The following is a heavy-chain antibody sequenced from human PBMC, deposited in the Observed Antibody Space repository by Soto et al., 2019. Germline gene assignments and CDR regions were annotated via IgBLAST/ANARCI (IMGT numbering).Heavy chain of an antibody. J-gene: IGHJ4*02. V-gene: IGHV3-48*03. Sequence: EVQLVESGGGLVQPGGSLRLSCAASGFPFSRYEMNWVRQAPGKGLEWVSYISSSGYTIYYTDSVKGRFTISRDNAKNSLYLQMNSLTAVDTAIYCSAREEGWTYDYWGQGALVTVSS. CDR2: ISSSGYTI. D-gene: IGHD6-19*01. CDR3: AREEGWTYDY. CDR1: GFPFSRYE.